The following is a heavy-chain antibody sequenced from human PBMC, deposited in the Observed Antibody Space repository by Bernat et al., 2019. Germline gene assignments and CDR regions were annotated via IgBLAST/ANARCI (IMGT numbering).Heavy chain of an antibody. CDR3: AKEGPSSSWYFLVDY. Sequence: QVQLVESGGGVVQPGRSLRLSCAASGFTFSSYGMHWVRQAPGKGLEWVAVISYDGSNKYYADSVKGRFTISRDNSKNTLYLQMNSLRAEDTAVYYGAKEGPSSSWYFLVDYWGQGTLVTVSS. D-gene: IGHD6-13*01. J-gene: IGHJ4*02. CDR2: ISYDGSNK. CDR1: GFTFSSYG. V-gene: IGHV3-30*18.